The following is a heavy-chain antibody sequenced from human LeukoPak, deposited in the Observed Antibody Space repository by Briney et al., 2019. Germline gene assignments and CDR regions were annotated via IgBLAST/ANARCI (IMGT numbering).Heavy chain of an antibody. CDR2: INPSSGGT. CDR3: ARDLDTLDY. D-gene: IGHD5-18*01. Sequence: GASVKVSCKASGFPFTGYYMHWVRQAPGQGLEWMGWINPSSGGTNYAQKFQGRVTMTRDTSVRTAYMELSRLRTDATAVYSCARDLDTLDYWGKGTLVTVSS. J-gene: IGHJ4*02. V-gene: IGHV1-2*02. CDR1: GFPFTGYY.